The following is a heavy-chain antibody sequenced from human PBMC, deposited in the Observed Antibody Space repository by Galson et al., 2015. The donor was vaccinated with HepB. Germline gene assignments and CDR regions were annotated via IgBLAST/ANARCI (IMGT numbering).Heavy chain of an antibody. V-gene: IGHV1-46*01. CDR1: GYTFTSYY. CDR3: ARDPPDCSGGSCYARYYFEY. J-gene: IGHJ4*02. CDR2: INPSSGST. Sequence: SVKVSCKASGYTFTSYYMHWVRQAPGQGLEWMGIINPSSGSTSYSQKFQGRVSMTRDTSTSTVYMELSSLRSEDTAVYYCARDPPDCSGGSCYARYYFEYWGQGTLVTVSS. D-gene: IGHD2-15*01.